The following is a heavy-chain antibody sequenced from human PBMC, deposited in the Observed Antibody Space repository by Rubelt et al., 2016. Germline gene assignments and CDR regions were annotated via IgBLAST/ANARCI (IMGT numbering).Heavy chain of an antibody. CDR3: AGDPLTVRGVIRTPTH. Sequence: QVQLVQSGAEVKKPGASVKVSCKSSGYTFTSYGISWVRQAPGQGLEWMGWIRAYNGNTNYAQKVRGMISMPTDKSTSTADMELRSLRSDDPSVYYCAGDPLTVRGVIRTPTHWGQGTLVTVSS. D-gene: IGHD3-10*01. J-gene: IGHJ4*02. CDR1: GYTFTSYG. CDR2: IRAYNGNT. V-gene: IGHV1-18*01.